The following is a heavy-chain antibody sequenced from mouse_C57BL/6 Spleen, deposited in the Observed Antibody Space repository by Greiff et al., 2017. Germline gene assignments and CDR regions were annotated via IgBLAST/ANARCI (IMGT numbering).Heavy chain of an antibody. D-gene: IGHD2-4*01. CDR2: ISDGGSYT. CDR3: ARDLPYDYDDLYFDY. Sequence: EVKLVESGGGLVKPGGSLKLSCAASGFTFSSYAMSWVRQTPEKRLEWVATISDGGSYTYYPDNVKGRFTISRDNAKNNLYLQMSHLKSEDTAMYYCARDLPYDYDDLYFDYWGQGTTLTVSS. CDR1: GFTFSSYA. V-gene: IGHV5-4*01. J-gene: IGHJ2*01.